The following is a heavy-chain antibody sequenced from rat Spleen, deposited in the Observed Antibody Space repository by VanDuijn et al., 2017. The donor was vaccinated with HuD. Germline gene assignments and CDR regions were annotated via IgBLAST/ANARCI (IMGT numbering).Heavy chain of an antibody. J-gene: IGHJ2*01. CDR1: GFTFSDYY. V-gene: IGHV5S13*01. Sequence: EVQLVKSDGGLVQPGRSLKLSCAASGFTFSDYYMVWVRQAPTKGLEWVASISAGGGNTYYRDSVKGRFTISRDNAKNTQYLQMDSLRSEDTATYYCARGGYYGYIDYFDYWGQGVMVTVSS. CDR2: ISAGGGNT. CDR3: ARGGYYGYIDYFDY. D-gene: IGHD1-9*01.